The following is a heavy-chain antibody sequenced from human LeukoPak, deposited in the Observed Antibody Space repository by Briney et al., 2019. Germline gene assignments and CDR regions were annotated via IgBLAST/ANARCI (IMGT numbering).Heavy chain of an antibody. CDR3: ARGTYSSSWYGAYYYYYMDV. J-gene: IGHJ6*03. D-gene: IGHD6-13*01. CDR2: MNPNSGNT. Sequence: ASVKVSCKASGYTFTSYDINWVRQATGQGLEWMGWMNPNSGNTGYAQKFQGRVTMTRNTSISTAYMELSSPRSEDTAVYYCARGTYSSSWYGAYYYYYMDVWGKGTTVTVSS. CDR1: GYTFTSYD. V-gene: IGHV1-8*01.